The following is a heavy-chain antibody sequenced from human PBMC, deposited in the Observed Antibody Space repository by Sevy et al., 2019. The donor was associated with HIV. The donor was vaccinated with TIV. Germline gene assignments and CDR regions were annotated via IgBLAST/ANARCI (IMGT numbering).Heavy chain of an antibody. V-gene: IGHV5-51*01. CDR1: GYSFTSYW. J-gene: IGHJ6*02. CDR3: ARYYYDSSGYYLSGYYYYGMDV. Sequence: GESLKICCKGSGYSFTSYWIGWVRQMPGKGLEWMGIIYPSDSDTRYSPSFQGQVTISADKSISTAYLQWSSLKASDTAMYYCARYYYDSSGYYLSGYYYYGMDVWVQGTTVTVSS. D-gene: IGHD3-22*01. CDR2: IYPSDSDT.